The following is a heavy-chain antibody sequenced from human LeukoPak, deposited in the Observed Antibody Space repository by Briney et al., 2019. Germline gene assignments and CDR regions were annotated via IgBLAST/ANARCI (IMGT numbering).Heavy chain of an antibody. Sequence: SETLSLTCTVSGGSISSSSYYWGWIRQPPGKGLEWIGSIYYSGSTYYNPSPKSRVTISVDTSKNQFSLKLSSVTAADTAVYYCAREYGRGWYYYYYYYMDVWGKGTTVTVSS. J-gene: IGHJ6*03. CDR2: IYYSGST. V-gene: IGHV4-39*07. CDR1: GGSISSSSYY. CDR3: AREYGRGWYYYYYYYMDV. D-gene: IGHD6-19*01.